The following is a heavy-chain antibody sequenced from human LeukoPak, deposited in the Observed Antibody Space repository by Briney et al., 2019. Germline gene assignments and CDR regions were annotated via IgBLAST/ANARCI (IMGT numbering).Heavy chain of an antibody. CDR1: GYTFTDYY. CDR3: ASEEIRQWLVRNDY. J-gene: IGHJ4*02. Sequence: ASVTVSCKVSGYTFTDYYMHWVQQAPGKGLEWMGLVDPEDGETIYAEKFQGRVTITADTSTDTAYMELSSLRSEDTAVYYCASEEIRQWLVRNDYWGQGTLVTVSS. CDR2: VDPEDGET. D-gene: IGHD6-19*01. V-gene: IGHV1-69-2*01.